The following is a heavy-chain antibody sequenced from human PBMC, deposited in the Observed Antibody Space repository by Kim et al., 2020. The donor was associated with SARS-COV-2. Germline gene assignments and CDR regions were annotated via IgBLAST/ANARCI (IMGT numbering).Heavy chain of an antibody. V-gene: IGHV3-20*01. CDR2: INWNGGST. CDR1: GFTFDDYG. Sequence: GGSLRLSCAASGFTFDDYGMSWVRQAPGKGLEWVSGINWNGGSTGYADSVKGRFTISRDNAKNSLYLQMNSLRAEDTALYHCARDSSSSGYYYYYMDVWGKGTTVPVSS. D-gene: IGHD6-6*01. CDR3: ARDSSSSGYYYYYMDV. J-gene: IGHJ6*03.